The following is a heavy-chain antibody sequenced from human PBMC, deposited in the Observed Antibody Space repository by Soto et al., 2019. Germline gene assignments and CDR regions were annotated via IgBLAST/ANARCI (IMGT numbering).Heavy chain of an antibody. D-gene: IGHD3-3*01. CDR2: INHIGAT. CDR1: GGSFSGYF. J-gene: IGHJ4*02. CDR3: AGWTVGDQIFGATKDY. Sequence: SETLSLTCVVYGGSFSGYFWSWIRQPPGKGLEWIGEINHIGATNHNPSLKSRATLSVDTSKNQFSLKLSSVTAADTAMYYCAGWTVGDQIFGATKDYWGQGTRVTVSS. V-gene: IGHV4-34*04.